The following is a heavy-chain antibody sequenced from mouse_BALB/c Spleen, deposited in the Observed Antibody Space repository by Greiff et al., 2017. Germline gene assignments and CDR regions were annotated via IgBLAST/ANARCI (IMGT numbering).Heavy chain of an antibody. CDR1: GFTFSSYG. J-gene: IGHJ2*01. D-gene: IGHD3-1*01. CDR2: INSNGGST. CDR3: ARDREYFDY. Sequence: EVKVVESGGGLVQPGGSLKLSCAASGFTFSSYGMSWVRQTPDKRLELVATINSNGGSTYYPDSVKGRFTISRDNAKNTLYLQMSSLKSEDTAMYYCARDREYFDYWGQGTTLTVSS. V-gene: IGHV5-6-3*01.